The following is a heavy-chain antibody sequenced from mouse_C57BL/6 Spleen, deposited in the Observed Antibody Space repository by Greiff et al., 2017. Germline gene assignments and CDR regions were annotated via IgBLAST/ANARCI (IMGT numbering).Heavy chain of an antibody. CDR2: INYDGSST. V-gene: IGHV5-16*01. J-gene: IGHJ4*01. D-gene: IGHD2-3*01. CDR3: ARLGYDGYYYAMDY. Sequence: EVKLVESEGGLVQPGSSMKLSCTASGFTFSDYYMAWVRQVPEKGLEWVANINYDGSSTYYLDSLKSRFIISRDNAKNILYLQMSSLKSEDTATYYCARLGYDGYYYAMDYWGQGTSVTVSS. CDR1: GFTFSDYY.